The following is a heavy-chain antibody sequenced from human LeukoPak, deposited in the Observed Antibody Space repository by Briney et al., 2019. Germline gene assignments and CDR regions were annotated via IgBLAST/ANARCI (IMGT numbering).Heavy chain of an antibody. CDR1: GDSVSGNSAA. CDR2: TYYRSKWYI. V-gene: IGHV6-1*01. CDR3: ARGCRGGRSHPEHVFDI. D-gene: IGHD2-15*01. Sequence: SQTLSLTCAISGDSVSGNSAAWNWIRQSPSRGLEWLGRTYYRSKWYIDYAVYVKSRITINPDTSKNQFSLQLNSVTPEDTAVYYCARGCRGGRSHPEHVFDIWGRGKMVTVSS. J-gene: IGHJ3*02.